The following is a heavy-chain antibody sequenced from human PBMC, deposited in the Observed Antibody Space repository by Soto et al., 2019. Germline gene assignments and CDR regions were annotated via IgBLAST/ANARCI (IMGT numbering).Heavy chain of an antibody. J-gene: IGHJ6*02. CDR1: GGSISSVGYY. CDR3: AREIKVAASGYYYYYGMDV. V-gene: IGHV4-31*03. CDR2: IYYSGST. D-gene: IGHD2-15*01. Sequence: SETLSLTCTVSGGSISSVGYYWSWIRQHPGKGLEWIGYIYYSGSTYYNPSLKSRVTISVDTSKNQFSLKLSSVTAADTAVYYCAREIKVAASGYYYYYGMDVWGQGTTVTVSS.